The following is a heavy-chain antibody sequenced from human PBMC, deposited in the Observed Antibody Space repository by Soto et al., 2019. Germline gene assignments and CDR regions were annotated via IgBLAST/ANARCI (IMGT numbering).Heavy chain of an antibody. CDR3: ARGAQNWFDP. Sequence: QVQLQQWGAGLLKPSETLSLTCAVYGGSFSGYYWSWIRQPPGKGLEWIGEINHSGSTNDNPPLKRRVTISVDTAKNQFCLKLSSVTAAETAVYYCARGAQNWFDPRGQGTLVTVSS. J-gene: IGHJ5*02. CDR2: INHSGST. V-gene: IGHV4-34*01. CDR1: GGSFSGYY.